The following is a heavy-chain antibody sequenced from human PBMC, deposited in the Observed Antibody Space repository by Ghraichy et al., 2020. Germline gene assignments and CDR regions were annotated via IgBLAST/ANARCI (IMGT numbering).Heavy chain of an antibody. CDR2: INPSGGST. CDR1: GYTFTSYY. J-gene: IGHJ4*02. V-gene: IGHV1-46*01. Sequence: ASVKVSCKASGYTFTSYYMHWVQQAPGQGLEWMGIINPSGGSTSYAQKFQGRVTMTRDTSTSTVYMELSSLRSEDTAVYYCARDNIVGATTRKYFDYWGQGTLVTVSS. D-gene: IGHD1-26*01. CDR3: ARDNIVGATTRKYFDY.